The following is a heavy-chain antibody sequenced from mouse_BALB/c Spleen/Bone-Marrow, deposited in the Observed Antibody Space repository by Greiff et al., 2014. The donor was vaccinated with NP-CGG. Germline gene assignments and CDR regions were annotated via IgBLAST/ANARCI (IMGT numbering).Heavy chain of an antibody. CDR3: SRRGYGNWGYYAMDY. Sequence: EVQLQQSGPDLLKPSQSLSLTCTVTGYSITSGYSWHWIRQFPGNKLEWMGYIHYSGSTNYNPSLKSRNSITRDTSKNQFFLQLNSVTTEDTATYYCSRRGYGNWGYYAMDYWGQGTSVTVSS. J-gene: IGHJ4*01. V-gene: IGHV3-1*02. D-gene: IGHD2-1*01. CDR2: IHYSGST. CDR1: GYSITSGYS.